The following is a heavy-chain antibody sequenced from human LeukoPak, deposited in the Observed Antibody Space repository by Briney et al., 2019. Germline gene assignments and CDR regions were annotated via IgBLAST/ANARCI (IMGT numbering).Heavy chain of an antibody. CDR2: IIPIFGTA. D-gene: IGHD3-9*01. CDR3: ARGHYDILTGHYYYGMDV. Sequence: GSSVKVSCKASGGTFSSYAISWVRQAPGQGLEWMGGIIPIFGTANYAQEFQGRVTITADKSTSTAYMELSSLRSEDTAVYYCARGHYDILTGHYYYGMDVWGKGTTVTVSS. V-gene: IGHV1-69*06. CDR1: GGTFSSYA. J-gene: IGHJ6*04.